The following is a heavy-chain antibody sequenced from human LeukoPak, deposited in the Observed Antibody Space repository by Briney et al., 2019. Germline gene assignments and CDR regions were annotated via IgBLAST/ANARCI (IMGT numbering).Heavy chain of an antibody. CDR3: ARRDGYNSCTGYFDF. J-gene: IGHJ4*02. D-gene: IGHD5-24*01. V-gene: IGHV4-39*01. CDR2: IYYSGTT. Sequence: PSETLSLTCTVSGGSISSSSYYWGWIRQPPGKGLEWIGTIYYSGTTYYNPSLKSRVTISVDTSENQFSLKLSSVTAADTAIYYCARRDGYNSCTGYFDFWGQGTLVTVSS. CDR1: GGSISSSSYY.